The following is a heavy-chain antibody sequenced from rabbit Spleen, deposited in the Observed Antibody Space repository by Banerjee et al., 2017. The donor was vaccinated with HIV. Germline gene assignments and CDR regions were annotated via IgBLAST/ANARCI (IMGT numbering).Heavy chain of an antibody. V-gene: IGHV1S7*01. J-gene: IGHJ4*01. Sequence: QLKETGGGLVQPGGSLKLSCKASGFDFSSYGVSWVRQAPGKGLEWIGYIDPIFHLSTYATWVNGRFTISRDNAQNTLYLQLNSLTAADTATYFCVREAGYAGYGDGNLWGPGTLVTVS. CDR2: IDPIFHLS. D-gene: IGHD7-1*01. CDR1: GFDFSSYG. CDR3: VREAGYAGYGDGNL.